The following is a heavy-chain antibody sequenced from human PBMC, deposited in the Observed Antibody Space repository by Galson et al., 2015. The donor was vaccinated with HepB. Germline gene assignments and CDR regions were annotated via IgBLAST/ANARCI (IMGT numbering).Heavy chain of an antibody. Sequence: SVKVSCKASGGTFSSYAISWVRQAPGQGLEWMGGIIPIFGTANYAQKFQGRVTITADESTSTAYMELSSLRSEDTAVYYCARHSLCGGDCIIGSYYYYGMDVWGQGTTVTVSS. V-gene: IGHV1-69*13. D-gene: IGHD2-21*02. CDR1: GGTFSSYA. CDR3: ARHSLCGGDCIIGSYYYYGMDV. CDR2: IIPIFGTA. J-gene: IGHJ6*02.